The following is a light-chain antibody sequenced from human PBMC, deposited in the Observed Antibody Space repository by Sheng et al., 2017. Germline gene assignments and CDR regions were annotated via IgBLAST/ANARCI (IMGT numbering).Light chain of an antibody. J-gene: IGLJ2*01. Sequence: QSALTQPASVSGSPGQSITISCTGTSSDVGAYNYVSWYQQHPGKVPKLMIYEVNKRPSGVPDRFSGSKSANTASLTVAGLQAEDEAHYYCSSFAGTSNLRIFGGGTKLTVL. CDR1: SSDVGAYNY. V-gene: IGLV2-8*01. CDR2: EVN. CDR3: SSFAGTSNLRI.